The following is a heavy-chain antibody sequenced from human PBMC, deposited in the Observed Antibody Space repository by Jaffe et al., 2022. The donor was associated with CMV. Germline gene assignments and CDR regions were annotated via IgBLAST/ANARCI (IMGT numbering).Heavy chain of an antibody. J-gene: IGHJ6*02. Sequence: QLQLQESGPGLVKPSETLSLTCTVSGGSISSSSYYWGWIRQPPGKGLEWIGSIYYSGSTYYNPSLKSRVTISVDTSKNQFSLKLSSVTAADTAVYYCARPLWYGLGMDVWGQGTTVTVSS. CDR1: GGSISSSSYY. CDR3: ARPLWYGLGMDV. D-gene: IGHD6-13*01. V-gene: IGHV4-39*01. CDR2: IYYSGST.